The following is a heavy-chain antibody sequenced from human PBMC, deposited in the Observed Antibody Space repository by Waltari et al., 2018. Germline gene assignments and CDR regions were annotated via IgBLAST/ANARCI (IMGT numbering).Heavy chain of an antibody. D-gene: IGHD7-27*01. CDR2: TYYRSKWYN. CDR1: GDSVPSNRAA. V-gene: IGHV6-1*01. Sequence: QVQLQQSGPGLVKPSQTLSLTCAIAGDSVPSNRAAWNWVRRSPSRGLEWLGRTYYRSKWYNDYAVSVKSRITINPDTSKNQFSLQLNSVTPEDTAVYYCARVPDWGNYYYYGMDVWGQGTTVTVSS. CDR3: ARVPDWGNYYYYGMDV. J-gene: IGHJ6*02.